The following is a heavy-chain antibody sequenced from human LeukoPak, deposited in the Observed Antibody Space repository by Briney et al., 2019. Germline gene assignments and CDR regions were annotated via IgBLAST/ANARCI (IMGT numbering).Heavy chain of an antibody. V-gene: IGHV3-53*01. D-gene: IGHD5-24*01. CDR1: GFTVSSNY. CDR3: ARGAGYNYPYYFDY. CDR2: IYGGGNI. Sequence: GGFLRLSCAASGFTVSSNYMNWVRQAPGKGLEWVSVIYGGGNIYYADSVKGRFTISRDNSKNTLYLQMNSLRAEDTAVYYCARGAGYNYPYYFDYWGQGTLVTVSS. J-gene: IGHJ4*02.